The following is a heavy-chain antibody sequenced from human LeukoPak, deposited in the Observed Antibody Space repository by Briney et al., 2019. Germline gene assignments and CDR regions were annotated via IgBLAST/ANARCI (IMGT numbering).Heavy chain of an antibody. CDR3: AKVPSSGWSPFDY. Sequence: GGSLRLSCAASGFTFSSYGMHWVRQVPGKGLEWVAVISYDGSNKYYADSVKGRFTISRDNSKNTLYLQMNSLRAEDTAVYYCAKVPSSGWSPFDYWGQGTLVTVSS. D-gene: IGHD6-19*01. CDR2: ISYDGSNK. J-gene: IGHJ4*02. V-gene: IGHV3-30*18. CDR1: GFTFSSYG.